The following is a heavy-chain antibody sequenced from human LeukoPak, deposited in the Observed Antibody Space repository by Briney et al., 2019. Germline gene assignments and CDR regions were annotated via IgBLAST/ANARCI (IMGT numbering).Heavy chain of an antibody. CDR1: GGSISSSSYY. CDR3: ARAAVLRGVRHFDL. CDR2: IYYSGST. Sequence: KPSETLSLTCTVSGGSISSSSYYWGWIRQPPGKGLEWIGNIYYSGSTYYNPSLKSRVTISVDTSKNQFSLTLNSVTAADTAVYYCARAAVLRGVRHFDLWGRGTLVTVSS. D-gene: IGHD3-10*01. J-gene: IGHJ2*01. V-gene: IGHV4-39*07.